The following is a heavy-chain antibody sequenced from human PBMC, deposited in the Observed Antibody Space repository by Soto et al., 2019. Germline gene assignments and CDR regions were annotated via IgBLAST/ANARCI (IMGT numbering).Heavy chain of an antibody. CDR2: IYYSGST. CDR1: GGPVSSGSYY. D-gene: IGHD3-22*01. J-gene: IGHJ4*02. V-gene: IGHV4-61*01. Sequence: SETLSLTCTVSGGPVSSGSYYWSWIRQPPGKGLEWIGYIYYSGSTNYNPSLKSRVTMSVDTSKNQLALKLSSVTAADTAVYYCARLHWEGSGLYYFDYWGQGALVTVSS. CDR3: ARLHWEGSGLYYFDY.